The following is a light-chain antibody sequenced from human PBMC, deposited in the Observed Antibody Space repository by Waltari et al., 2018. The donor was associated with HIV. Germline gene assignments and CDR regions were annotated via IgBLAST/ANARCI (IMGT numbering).Light chain of an antibody. CDR3: QSADSSGSSWV. V-gene: IGLV3-25*03. CDR1: SLPKQY. Sequence: SYELTQPPPVSVSPGQTARITCSGDSLPKQYVYWYQQRPGRAPALVIYKDSERPSAIPERFSGSRSGTTVTLTISGVQADDEADYYCQSADSSGSSWVFGGGTKLTV. J-gene: IGLJ3*02. CDR2: KDS.